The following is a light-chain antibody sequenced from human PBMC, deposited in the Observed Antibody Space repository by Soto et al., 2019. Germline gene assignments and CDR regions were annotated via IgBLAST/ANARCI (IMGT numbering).Light chain of an antibody. J-gene: IGLJ1*01. CDR2: EVN. CDR1: SSEIVTYEY. V-gene: IGLV2-14*01. CDR3: HSMTTSTSTRFV. Sequence: QSALTQPASVSGSPGQSITISCAGSSSEIVTYEYVSWYQQYPGKAPKLMMYEVNYRPSGVSNRFSGSKSGNTASLTISVLQAEDEGDYYFHSMTTSTSTRFVFGTGTKVTVL.